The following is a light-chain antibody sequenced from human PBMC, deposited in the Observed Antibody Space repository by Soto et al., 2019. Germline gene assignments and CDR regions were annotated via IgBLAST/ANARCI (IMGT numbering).Light chain of an antibody. CDR3: QSYDDSLTVHYV. J-gene: IGLJ1*01. CDR1: SSNIGSTYD. V-gene: IGLV1-40*01. Sequence: QSSLTQPASVSVAPGRMVTISCPGSSSNIGSTYDVQWYQQLPGTAPKLLIHGNTDRPSGVPDRFSGSKSSTSASLAITGLQAADEADYYCQSYDDSLTVHYVFGSGTKVTVL. CDR2: GNT.